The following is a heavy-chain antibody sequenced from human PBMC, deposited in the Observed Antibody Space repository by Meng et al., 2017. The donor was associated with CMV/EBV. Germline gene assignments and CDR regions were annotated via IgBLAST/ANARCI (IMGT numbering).Heavy chain of an antibody. D-gene: IGHD3-22*01. J-gene: IGHJ4*02. V-gene: IGHV4-34*01. CDR3: ARGRWLRY. CDR2: INHSGST. Sequence: TLSLTCEVYGGSFSGYYWSWIRQPPGKGLEWIGEINHSGSTNYNPSLKSRVTISVDTSKNQFSLKLSSVTAADMAVYYCARGRWLRYWGQGTLVTVSS. CDR1: GGSFSGYY.